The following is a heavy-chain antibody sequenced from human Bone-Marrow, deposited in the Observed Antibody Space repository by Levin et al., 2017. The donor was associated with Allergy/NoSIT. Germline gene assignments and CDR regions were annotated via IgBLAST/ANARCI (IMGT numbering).Heavy chain of an antibody. CDR3: ARGHYYYDSSGYRYNWFDP. J-gene: IGHJ5*02. CDR1: GYTFTSYD. V-gene: IGHV1-8*01. D-gene: IGHD3-22*01. CDR2: MNPNSGNT. Sequence: ASVKVSCKASGYTFTSYDINWVRQATGQGLEWMGWMNPNSGNTGYAQKFQGRVTMTRNTSISTAYMELSSLRSEDTAVYYCARGHYYYDSSGYRYNWFDPWGQGTLVTVSS.